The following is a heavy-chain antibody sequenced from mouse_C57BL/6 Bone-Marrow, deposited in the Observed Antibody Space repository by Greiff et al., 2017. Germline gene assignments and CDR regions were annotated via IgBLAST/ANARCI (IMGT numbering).Heavy chain of an antibody. CDR2: IDPSDSYT. V-gene: IGHV1-69*01. CDR1: GYTFTSYW. D-gene: IGHD6-1*01. J-gene: IGHJ4*01. CDR3: ARPYASYAMDY. Sequence: QVQLQQPGAELVMPGASVKLSCKASGYTFTSYWMHWVKQRPGQGLEWIGEIDPSDSYTNYNQKFKGKSTLTVDKSSSTAYMQLSSLTSEDSAVYYCARPYASYAMDYWGQGTS.